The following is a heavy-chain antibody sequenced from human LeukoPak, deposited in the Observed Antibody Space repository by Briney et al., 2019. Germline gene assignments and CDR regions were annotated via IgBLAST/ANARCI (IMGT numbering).Heavy chain of an antibody. Sequence: GGSLRLSGAASGFTFSCYGMTWVRRAPGKGLKWVSYISGDTSTIYYADSVKGRFTISSDNPKNSLYLQMNSLRAEDTAVYYCARGTAAAGLGYWGQGTLVTVSS. J-gene: IGHJ4*02. V-gene: IGHV3-48*04. CDR2: ISGDTSTI. CDR1: GFTFSCYG. D-gene: IGHD6-13*01. CDR3: ARGTAAAGLGY.